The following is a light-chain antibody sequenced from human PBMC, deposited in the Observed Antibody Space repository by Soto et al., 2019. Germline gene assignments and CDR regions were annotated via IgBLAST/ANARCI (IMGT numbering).Light chain of an antibody. CDR2: GAS. V-gene: IGKV3-20*01. CDR1: QSVSSSY. Sequence: EIVLTQSPGTLYLSLEERATLSYRASQSVSSSYLACYQQKPGQAPRLLIYGASSRATGIPDRFSGSGSGTDFTLTISSLQPDDFATYYCQHYNSYSEAFGQGTKVDI. CDR3: QHYNSYSEA. J-gene: IGKJ1*01.